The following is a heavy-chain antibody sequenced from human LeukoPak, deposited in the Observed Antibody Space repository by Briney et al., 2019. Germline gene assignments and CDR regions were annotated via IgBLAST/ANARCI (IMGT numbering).Heavy chain of an antibody. CDR2: ISSSSSTI. Sequence: GGSLRLSCAASGFTFSSYSMNWVRQAPGKGLEWVSYISSSSSTIYYADSVKGRFTISRDNAKNSLYLQMNSLRAEDTAVYYCARAGYYDFWSGYPSFDDYWGQGTLVTVSS. D-gene: IGHD3-3*01. CDR1: GFTFSSYS. V-gene: IGHV3-48*04. J-gene: IGHJ4*02. CDR3: ARAGYYDFWSGYPSFDDY.